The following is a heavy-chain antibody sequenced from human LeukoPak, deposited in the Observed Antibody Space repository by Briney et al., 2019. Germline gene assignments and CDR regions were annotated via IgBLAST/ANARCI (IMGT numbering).Heavy chain of an antibody. V-gene: IGHV3-30-3*01. Sequence: PGGSLRLSCAASGFTFSAYAMHWVRQAPGKGLEWVAVILYDGTNKYYADSVKGRFTISRDNSQNTLYLQMNSLRGEDTAVYYCARDMTVTRFDYWGQGTLVTVSS. D-gene: IGHD4-17*01. J-gene: IGHJ4*02. CDR1: GFTFSAYA. CDR3: ARDMTVTRFDY. CDR2: ILYDGTNK.